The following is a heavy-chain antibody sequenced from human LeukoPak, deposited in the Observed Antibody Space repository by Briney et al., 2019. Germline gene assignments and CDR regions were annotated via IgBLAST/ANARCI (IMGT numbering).Heavy chain of an antibody. CDR1: GFTFSSYG. J-gene: IGHJ5*02. CDR2: ISGSGGST. Sequence: GGTLRLSCAASGFTFSSYGMSWVRPAPGKGLEWVSAISGSGGSTYYADSVKGRFTISKDNSKNTLYLQMNSLRAEDTAVYYCAKDMGSNYYGSGDNWFDPWGQGTLVTVSS. V-gene: IGHV3-23*01. CDR3: AKDMGSNYYGSGDNWFDP. D-gene: IGHD3-10*01.